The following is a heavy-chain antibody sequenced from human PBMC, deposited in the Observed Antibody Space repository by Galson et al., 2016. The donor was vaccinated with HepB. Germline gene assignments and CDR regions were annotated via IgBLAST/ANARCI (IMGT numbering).Heavy chain of an antibody. CDR3: VKDYGGSSGYFDY. V-gene: IGHV3-30-3*01. J-gene: IGHJ4*02. CDR1: GFTFSYYA. Sequence: SLRLSCAVSAASGFTFSYYAMNWVRPAPGKGLEWVSVISYDGSNKDYADSVKGRFTISRDNSKNTVYLQMNSLRTEDTAVYYCVKDYGGSSGYFDYWGQGTLVTVSS. D-gene: IGHD4-23*01. CDR2: ISYDGSNK.